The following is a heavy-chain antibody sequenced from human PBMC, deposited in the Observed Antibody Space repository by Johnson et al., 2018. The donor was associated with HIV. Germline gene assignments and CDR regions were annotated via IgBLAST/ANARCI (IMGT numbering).Heavy chain of an antibody. V-gene: IGHV3-15*01. J-gene: IGHJ3*02. CDR1: GFTFSNAW. CDR3: AREGSIAARPVEHAVDI. D-gene: IGHD6-6*01. CDR2: ITRNTDGGTT. Sequence: VQLVESGGGLVKPGGSLRLSCAASGFTFSNAWMSWVRQAPGKGLEWVGRITRNTDGGTTDYAAPVKGRFTISRDDSKNTLYLQMNSLRAGDTAVYYCAREGSIAARPVEHAVDIWGQGTMVTVSS.